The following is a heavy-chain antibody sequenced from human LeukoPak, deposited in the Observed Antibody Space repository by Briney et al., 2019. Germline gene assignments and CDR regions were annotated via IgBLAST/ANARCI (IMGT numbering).Heavy chain of an antibody. J-gene: IGHJ4*02. D-gene: IGHD3-22*01. Sequence: GGSLRLSCAASGFTASSNYMSWVRQAPGKGLEWVSVIYSGGSTYYADSVKGRFTISRDNSKNTLYLQMNSLRAEDTAVYYCARDVRDSSGYYYFDYWGQGTLVTVSS. CDR1: GFTASSNY. V-gene: IGHV3-66*01. CDR3: ARDVRDSSGYYYFDY. CDR2: IYSGGST.